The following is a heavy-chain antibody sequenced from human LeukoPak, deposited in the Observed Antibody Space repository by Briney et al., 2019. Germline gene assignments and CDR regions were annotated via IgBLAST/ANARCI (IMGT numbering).Heavy chain of an antibody. CDR3: ARAFFLGGYNLGY. V-gene: IGHV1-46*01. CDR2: INPSGGST. CDR1: GYTFASYY. D-gene: IGHD5-24*01. Sequence: ASVKVSCKASGYTFASYYMHWVRQAPGQGLEWMGIINPSGGSTSYAQKFQGRVTMTRGMSTSTVYMELSSLRSEDTAVYYCARAFFLGGYNLGYWGLGTLVTVSS. J-gene: IGHJ4*02.